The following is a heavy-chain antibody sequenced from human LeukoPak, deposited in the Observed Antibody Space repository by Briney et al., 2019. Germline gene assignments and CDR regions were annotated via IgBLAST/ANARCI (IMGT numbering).Heavy chain of an antibody. Sequence: SVKVSCKASGATFSNYTISWVRQAPGQGLEWMGRFIPIFGTTNYAQKFQGRVTISTDESTSTAYMELSSLRSEDTAVYYCARAGGDVWGSYRSPFDYWGQGTLVTVSS. CDR1: GATFSNYT. V-gene: IGHV1-69*05. CDR2: FIPIFGTT. D-gene: IGHD3-16*02. J-gene: IGHJ4*02. CDR3: ARAGGDVWGSYRSPFDY.